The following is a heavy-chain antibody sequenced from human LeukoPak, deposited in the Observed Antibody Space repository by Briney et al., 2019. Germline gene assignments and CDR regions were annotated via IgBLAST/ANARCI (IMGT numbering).Heavy chain of an antibody. D-gene: IGHD4-17*01. V-gene: IGHV3-7*01. J-gene: IGHJ4*02. CDR2: INQGGSAK. Sequence: GGSLRLACAASGFNFQIALMSWVRQAPGKGLEWVANINQGGSAKYYGDSVKGRFTISRANAKNSLYLHMNSLGAEDTAVYYCANGHYWGQGISVIVSS. CDR3: ANGHY. CDR1: GFNFQIAL.